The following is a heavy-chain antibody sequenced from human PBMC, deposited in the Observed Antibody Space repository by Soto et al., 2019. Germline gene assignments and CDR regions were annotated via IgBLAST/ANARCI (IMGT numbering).Heavy chain of an antibody. Sequence: SETLSLTCAVYGGSFSGYYWIWIRQPPGKGLEWIGEINHSGSTNYNPSLKSRVTISVDTSKNQFSLKLSSVTAADTAVYYCARGRPGEGMDVWGQGTTVTVSS. J-gene: IGHJ6*02. CDR1: GGSFSGYY. D-gene: IGHD2-21*01. CDR2: INHSGST. V-gene: IGHV4-34*01. CDR3: ARGRPGEGMDV.